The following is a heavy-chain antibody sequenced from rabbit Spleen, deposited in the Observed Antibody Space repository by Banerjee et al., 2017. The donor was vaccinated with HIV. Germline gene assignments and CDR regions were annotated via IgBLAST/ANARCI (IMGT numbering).Heavy chain of an antibody. CDR1: GFSFSSSDY. Sequence: QSLEESGGDLVKPEGSLTLTCTASGFSFSSSDYMCWVRQAPGKGLEWIACIAGSNSGFTYSATWAKGRFTCSKTSSTTVTLQMTSLTVADTATYFCARDTSSSFSSYGMDLWGPGTLVTVS. J-gene: IGHJ6*01. CDR2: IAGSNSGFT. CDR3: ARDTSSSFSSYGMDL. D-gene: IGHD1-1*01. V-gene: IGHV1S40*01.